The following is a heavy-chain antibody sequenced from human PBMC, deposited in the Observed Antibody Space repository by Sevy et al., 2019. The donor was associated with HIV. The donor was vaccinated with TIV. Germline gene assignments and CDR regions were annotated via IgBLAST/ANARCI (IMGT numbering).Heavy chain of an antibody. CDR2: LKSDVYGGTV. J-gene: IGHJ4*02. Sequence: GGSLRLSCTASGFTFGDNCMSWVHQAPGKALEWVAFLKSDVYGGTVDHAASVRGRFVISRDDSKTIAYLQMNDLKTEDTGVYYWTWWKAAQSIFDYWGQGALVTVSS. D-gene: IGHD2-15*01. CDR3: TWWKAAQSIFDY. CDR1: GFTFGDNC. V-gene: IGHV3-49*04.